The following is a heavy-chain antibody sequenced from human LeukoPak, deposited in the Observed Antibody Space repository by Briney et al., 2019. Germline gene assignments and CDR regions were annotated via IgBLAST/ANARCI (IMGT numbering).Heavy chain of an antibody. D-gene: IGHD6-19*01. V-gene: IGHV3-21*06. J-gene: IGHJ4*02. Sequence: GGSLRLSCAASGFTLRSYSMSWVRQAPGKGLEWVSSINWGSNHIYYADAVQGRFAISRDNAKNSLYLQMNSLRAEDTAIYYCARDNSGWSRDYWGQGTLVTVSS. CDR3: ARDNSGWSRDY. CDR1: GFTLRSYS. CDR2: INWGSNHI.